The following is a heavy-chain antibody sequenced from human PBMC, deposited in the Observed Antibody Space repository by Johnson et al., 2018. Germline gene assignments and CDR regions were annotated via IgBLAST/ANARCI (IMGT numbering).Heavy chain of an antibody. Sequence: QVQLVESGGGLVKPEGSLRLSCSASGFAFNDYYMGWIRQTPGKGLEWLSYISKRGNVIHYADSVKGRFTVSRDNSKNTLYLQMNGLRAEDTAVYYCAMRGDPGYMNVWGKGTTVTVAS. V-gene: IGHV3-11*01. CDR2: ISKRGNVI. CDR1: GFAFNDYY. J-gene: IGHJ6*03. CDR3: AMRGDPGYMNV. D-gene: IGHD7-27*01.